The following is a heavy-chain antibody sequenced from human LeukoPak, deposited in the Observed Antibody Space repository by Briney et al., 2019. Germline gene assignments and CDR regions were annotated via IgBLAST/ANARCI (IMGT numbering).Heavy chain of an antibody. CDR3: ARHSNEYSSSWAYYFDY. D-gene: IGHD6-6*01. CDR1: GGSIRSYY. Sequence: SETLSLTCTVSGGSIRSYYWSWIRQPPGKGLEWIGYIYPSGSTTCNPSLKSRVTISVDTSKNQFSLKLSSVTAADTAVYYCARHSNEYSSSWAYYFDYWGQGTLVTVSS. CDR2: IYPSGST. J-gene: IGHJ4*02. V-gene: IGHV4-4*09.